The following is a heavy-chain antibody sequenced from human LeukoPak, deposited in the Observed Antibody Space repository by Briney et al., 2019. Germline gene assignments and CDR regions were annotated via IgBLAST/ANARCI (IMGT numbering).Heavy chain of an antibody. D-gene: IGHD4-17*01. CDR3: ARVDDYGDYNWFDP. Sequence: PSETLSLTCTVSGGSISSYYWSWIRQPPGKGLEWIGYIYYSGSTNYNPSLKSRVTISVDTSKNQFSLKLSSVTAADTALYYCARVDDYGDYNWFDPWGQGTLVTVSS. CDR2: IYYSGST. CDR1: GGSISSYY. J-gene: IGHJ5*02. V-gene: IGHV4-59*01.